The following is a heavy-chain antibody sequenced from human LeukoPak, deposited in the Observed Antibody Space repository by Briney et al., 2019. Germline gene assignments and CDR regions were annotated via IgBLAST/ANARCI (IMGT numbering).Heavy chain of an antibody. J-gene: IGHJ2*01. V-gene: IGHV4-34*01. CDR3: AGAVKYTYGIPYWYFDL. D-gene: IGHD5-18*01. CDR2: ITHTGNT. Sequence: PSETLSLTCAVYGGSFTDHYWSWIRQPPGKGLEWIGEITHTGNTNHNPSLKSRVAVSVDTSKNQFSLKLTSVTAADTAIYYCAGAVKYTYGIPYWYFDLWGRGTLVTVSS. CDR1: GGSFTDHY.